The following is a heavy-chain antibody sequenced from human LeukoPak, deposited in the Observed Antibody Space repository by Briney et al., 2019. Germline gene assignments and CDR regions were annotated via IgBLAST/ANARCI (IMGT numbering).Heavy chain of an antibody. V-gene: IGHV3-23*01. CDR2: ITGDGTNT. D-gene: IGHD3-3*01. CDR1: GLTFSNYG. Sequence: GGSLRLSCEASGLTFSNYGMSWVRQAPGKGLQWVSAITGDGTNTYYADSVKGRFTISRDNSKNMLYLQINSLRAEDTAVYYCAREIAIFGVGDAFDSWGRGTMVTVSP. CDR3: AREIAIFGVGDAFDS. J-gene: IGHJ3*02.